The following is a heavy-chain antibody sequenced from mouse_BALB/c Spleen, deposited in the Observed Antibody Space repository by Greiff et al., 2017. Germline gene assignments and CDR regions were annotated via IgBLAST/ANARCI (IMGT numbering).Heavy chain of an antibody. CDR1: GFTFSSFG. CDR3: ARSRGTNYYAMDY. D-gene: IGHD2-14*01. J-gene: IGHJ4*01. V-gene: IGHV5-17*02. CDR2: ISSGSSTI. Sequence: EVHLVESGGGLVQPGESRKLSCAASGFTFSSFGMHWVRQAPEKGLEWVAYISSGSSTIYYADTVKGRFTISRDNPKNTLFLQMTSLRSEDTAMYYCARSRGTNYYAMDYWGQGTSVTVSS.